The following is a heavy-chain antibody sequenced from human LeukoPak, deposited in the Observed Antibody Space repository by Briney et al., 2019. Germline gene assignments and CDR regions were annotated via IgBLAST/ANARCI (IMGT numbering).Heavy chain of an antibody. CDR3: ARAVAGIFVIDY. D-gene: IGHD6-19*01. CDR1: GGSISSSSYY. V-gene: IGHV4-39*01. CDR2: IYYSGST. J-gene: IGHJ4*02. Sequence: SETLSLTCTVSGGSISSSSYYWGWIRQPPGKGLEWIGSIYYSGSTYYNPSLKSRVTISVDTSKNQFSLKLSSVTAADTAVYYCARAVAGIFVIDYWGQGTLVTVSS.